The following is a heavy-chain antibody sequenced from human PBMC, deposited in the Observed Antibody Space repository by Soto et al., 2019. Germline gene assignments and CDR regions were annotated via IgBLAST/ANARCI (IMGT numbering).Heavy chain of an antibody. CDR2: IIPIFGTA. J-gene: IGHJ6*02. Sequence: ASVKVSCKASGGTFSSYAISWVRQAPGQGLEWMGGIIPIFGTANYAQKFQGRVTITADESTSTAYMELSSLRSEDTAVYYCARKWELLWFGELPLRHYYGMDVWGQGTTVTVSS. D-gene: IGHD3-10*01. CDR1: GGTFSSYA. CDR3: ARKWELLWFGELPLRHYYGMDV. V-gene: IGHV1-69*13.